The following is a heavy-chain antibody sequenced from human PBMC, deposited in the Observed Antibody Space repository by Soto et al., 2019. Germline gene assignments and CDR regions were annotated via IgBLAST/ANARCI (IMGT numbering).Heavy chain of an antibody. CDR2: MNPNSGNT. CDR1: GYTFTSYD. CDR3: ARALYGDYWFAP. J-gene: IGHJ5*02. D-gene: IGHD4-17*01. V-gene: IGHV1-8*01. Sequence: QVQLVQSGAEVQKPGASVKVSCKASGYTFTSYDINWVRQATGQGLEWMGWMNPNSGNTGYAQKFQGRVTMTRNTSISTADMELSSLRSEDTAVYYCARALYGDYWFAPWGQGTLVTVSS.